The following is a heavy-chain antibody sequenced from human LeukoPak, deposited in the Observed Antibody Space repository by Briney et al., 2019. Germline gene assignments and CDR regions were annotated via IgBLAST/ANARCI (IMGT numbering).Heavy chain of an antibody. Sequence: SETLSLTCAVYGGSFSGYYWSWIRQPPGKGLVWIGEVSHTGRTNYNPSLKSRVAISGDTSKNQFSLKLTSVTAADTAVYYCARVGGYCSGTTCFDYWGQGTLVTVSS. J-gene: IGHJ4*02. D-gene: IGHD2-2*01. CDR1: GGSFSGYY. CDR2: VSHTGRT. CDR3: ARVGGYCSGTTCFDY. V-gene: IGHV4-34*01.